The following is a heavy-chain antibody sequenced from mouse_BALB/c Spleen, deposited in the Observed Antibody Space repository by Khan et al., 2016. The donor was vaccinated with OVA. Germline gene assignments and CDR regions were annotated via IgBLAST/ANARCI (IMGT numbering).Heavy chain of an antibody. CDR2: ISSDSSTI. CDR1: GFTFSGFG. D-gene: IGHD2-2*01. J-gene: IGHJ2*01. CDR3: ARTGYDYFDY. V-gene: IGHV5-17*02. Sequence: EVELVESGGGLVQPGGSRKLSCAASGFTFSGFGMHWVRQAPEKGLEWVAFISSDSSTIYYADTVKGRFTISRDNPKQTLFLQMTSLRSEDTALYFCARTGYDYFDYWGQGTTLTVSS.